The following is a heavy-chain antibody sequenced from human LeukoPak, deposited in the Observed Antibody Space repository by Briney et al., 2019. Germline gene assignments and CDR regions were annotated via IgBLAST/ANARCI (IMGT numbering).Heavy chain of an antibody. Sequence: GGSLRLSCAGYGFTFSSYWMSWVRQAPGKGLEWVANINQDGSEKYYVDSVKGRFTISRDNAKNSLYLQMNSLRVKDTAVHYCARRRAVAFDYWGQGTLVTVSS. CDR3: ARRRAVAFDY. D-gene: IGHD6-19*01. J-gene: IGHJ4*02. CDR2: INQDGSEK. CDR1: GFTFSSYW. V-gene: IGHV3-7*01.